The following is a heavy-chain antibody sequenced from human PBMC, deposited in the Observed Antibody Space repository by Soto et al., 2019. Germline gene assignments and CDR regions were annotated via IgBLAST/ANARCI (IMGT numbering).Heavy chain of an antibody. CDR3: AGRGYSGYDSSDY. J-gene: IGHJ4*02. D-gene: IGHD5-12*01. V-gene: IGHV4-61*01. Sequence: SETLSLTCAVYGGFVTSGSYYWSWIRQPPGKGLEWIGYIYYSGSTNYNPSLKSRVTISVDTSKNQFSLKLSSVTAADTAVYYCAGRGYSGYDSSDYWGQGTLVTVSS. CDR2: IYYSGST. CDR1: GGFVTSGSYY.